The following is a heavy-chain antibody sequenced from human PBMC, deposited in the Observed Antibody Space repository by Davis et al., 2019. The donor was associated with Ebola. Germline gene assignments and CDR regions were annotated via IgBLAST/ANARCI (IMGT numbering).Heavy chain of an antibody. CDR1: GLIFSSYA. D-gene: IGHD4-17*01. J-gene: IGHJ5*02. Sequence: GESLKISCAASGLIFSSYAMSWVRQAPGKGLEWVSSISVRSITYHADSVKGRFTISRDNSKNTLYLQMNSLRAEDTAVYYCAKVHPPTTVTTGWFDPWGQGTLVTVSS. V-gene: IGHV3-23*01. CDR2: ISVRSIT. CDR3: AKVHPPTTVTTGWFDP.